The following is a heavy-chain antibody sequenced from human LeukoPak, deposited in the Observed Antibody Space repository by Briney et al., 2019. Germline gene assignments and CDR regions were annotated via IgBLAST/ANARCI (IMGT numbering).Heavy chain of an antibody. CDR2: IYYSGRT. CDR3: ARLGITMIVAY. V-gene: IGHV4-59*08. D-gene: IGHD3-22*01. J-gene: IGHJ4*02. Sequence: PSETLSLTCTVSGCSISSYYWSWIRQPPGKRLEWIGYIYYSGRTNYNPSLKSRVTISVDTSKNQFSLKLSSVTAADTAVYYCARLGITMIVAYWGQGTLVTVSS. CDR1: GCSISSYY.